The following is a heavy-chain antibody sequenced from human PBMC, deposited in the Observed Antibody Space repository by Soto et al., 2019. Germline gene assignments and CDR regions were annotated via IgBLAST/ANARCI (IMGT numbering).Heavy chain of an antibody. J-gene: IGHJ5*02. V-gene: IGHV1-69*02. D-gene: IGHD5-12*01. CDR2: IIPILGIA. CDR3: AGVATTQYNWFDP. Sequence: QVQLVQSGAEVKKPGSSVKVSCKASGGTFSSYTISWVRQAPGQGLEWMVRIIPILGIANYAQKFQGRVTITADKSTRTAYMELSSLRSEDTAVYYCAGVATTQYNWFDPWGQGTLVPVSS. CDR1: GGTFSSYT.